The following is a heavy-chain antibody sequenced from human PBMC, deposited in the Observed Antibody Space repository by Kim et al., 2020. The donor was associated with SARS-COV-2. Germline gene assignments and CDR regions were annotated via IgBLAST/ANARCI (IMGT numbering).Heavy chain of an antibody. D-gene: IGHD3-3*01. CDR1: GFTFSSYS. V-gene: IGHV3-48*02. J-gene: IGHJ6*02. CDR3: ARDRGRFWSGPYYYYGMDV. Sequence: GGSLRLSCAASGFTFSSYSMNWVRQAPGKGLEWVSYISSSSSTIYYADSVKGRFTISRDNAKNSLYLQMNSLRDEDTAVYYCARDRGRFWSGPYYYYGMDVWGQGTTVTVSS. CDR2: ISSSSSTI.